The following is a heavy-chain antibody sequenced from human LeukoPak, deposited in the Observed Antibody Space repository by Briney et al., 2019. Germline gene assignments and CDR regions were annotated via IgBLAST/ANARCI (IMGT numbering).Heavy chain of an antibody. CDR2: ISAYNGNT. J-gene: IGHJ4*02. D-gene: IGHD3-10*01. Sequence: ASVKVSRKASGYTFTSYGISWVRQAPGQGLEWMGWISAYNGNTNYAQKLQGRVTMTTDTSTSTAYMELRSLRSDDTAVYYCATLYYYGSGSYHIDYWGQGTLVTVSS. CDR1: GYTFTSYG. CDR3: ATLYYYGSGSYHIDY. V-gene: IGHV1-18*01.